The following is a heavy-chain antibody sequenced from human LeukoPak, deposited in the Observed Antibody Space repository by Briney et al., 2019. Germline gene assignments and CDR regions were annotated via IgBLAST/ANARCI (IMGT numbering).Heavy chain of an antibody. D-gene: IGHD2-21*02. V-gene: IGHV3-23*01. Sequence: GGSLRLSCAASGFTFSSYAMSWVRQAPGKGLEWVSAISGSGGSTYYADSVKGRFTISRDNSKNTLYLQMNSLRAEDTAVYYCAKAEHIVMVTAIEPFDYWGQGTLVTVSS. CDR2: ISGSGGST. CDR3: AKAEHIVMVTAIEPFDY. CDR1: GFTFSSYA. J-gene: IGHJ4*02.